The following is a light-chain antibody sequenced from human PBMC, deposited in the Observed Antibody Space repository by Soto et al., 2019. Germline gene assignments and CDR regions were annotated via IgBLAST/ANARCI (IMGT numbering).Light chain of an antibody. CDR2: GVS. CDR3: SSSTSSNTLV. Sequence: QSVLTQPASVSASPGQSITISCTGGKNDIGSSDYVSWYQQHPGKAPKLIIYGVSNRPSGTSDRFSGSKSGNTASLTISGLQADDGADYYCSSSTSSNTLVFGGGTKLTVL. CDR1: KNDIGSSDY. V-gene: IGLV2-14*01. J-gene: IGLJ3*02.